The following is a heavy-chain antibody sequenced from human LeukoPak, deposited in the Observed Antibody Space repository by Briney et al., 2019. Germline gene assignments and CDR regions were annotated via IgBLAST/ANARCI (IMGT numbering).Heavy chain of an antibody. CDR3: ARRGYYDSSGYYWD. J-gene: IGHJ4*02. CDR2: IYYSGST. CDR1: GGSISSYY. Sequence: SETLSLTCTVSGGSISSYYWSWIRQPPGKGLEWIGYIYYSGSTNYNPSLKSRVTISVDTSKNQFSLKLSSVTAADTAVYYCARRGYYDSSGYYWDWGQGTLVTVSS. V-gene: IGHV4-59*08. D-gene: IGHD3-22*01.